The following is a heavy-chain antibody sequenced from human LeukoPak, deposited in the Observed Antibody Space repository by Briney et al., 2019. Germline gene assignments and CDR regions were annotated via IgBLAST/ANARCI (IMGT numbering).Heavy chain of an antibody. J-gene: IGHJ4*02. CDR3: ARQGGDGSGSYAPWLVY. D-gene: IGHD3-10*01. Sequence: ASVKVSCKASGYTFTGYYMHWVRQAPGQGLEWMGWINPNSGGTNYAQKFQGRVTMTRDTSISTAYMELSRLRSDDTAVYYCARQGGDGSGSYAPWLVYWGQGTLVTVSS. CDR2: INPNSGGT. V-gene: IGHV1-2*02. CDR1: GYTFTGYY.